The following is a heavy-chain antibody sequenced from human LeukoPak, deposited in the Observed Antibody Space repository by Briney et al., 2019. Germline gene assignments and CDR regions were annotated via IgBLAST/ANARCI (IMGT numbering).Heavy chain of an antibody. CDR3: ARDSMITFGGVIVPLDY. J-gene: IGHJ4*02. V-gene: IGHV3-23*01. CDR2: FSGSGGST. D-gene: IGHD3-16*02. CDR1: GFTFSSYA. Sequence: GGSLRLSCAASGFTFSSYAMSWVRQAPGKGLEWVSTFSGSGGSTYYADSVKGRFTISRDNSKNTLYLQMNSLRAEDTAVYYCARDSMITFGGVIVPLDYWGQGTLVTVSS.